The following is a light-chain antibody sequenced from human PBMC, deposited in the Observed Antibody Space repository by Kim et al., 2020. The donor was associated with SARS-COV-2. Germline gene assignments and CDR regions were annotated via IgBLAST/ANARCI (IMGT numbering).Light chain of an antibody. J-gene: IGKJ4*01. CDR2: EAS. CDR1: QSVSSS. Sequence: SVALGERCTFSCRASQSVSSSLAWYQQKPGQAPRLLVYEASTRATGIPGRFTGSRSGTEFTLTISSLQSEYCAVYFCQHYNNWPLTVGGGTKLDI. CDR3: QHYNNWPLT. V-gene: IGKV3-15*01.